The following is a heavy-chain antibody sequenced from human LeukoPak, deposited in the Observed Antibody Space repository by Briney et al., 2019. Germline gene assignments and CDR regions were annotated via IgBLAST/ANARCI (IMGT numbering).Heavy chain of an antibody. V-gene: IGHV3-30*04. CDR1: GFTLSTYA. CDR3: ARDRLAAALDY. CDR2: ISYDGSNK. J-gene: IGHJ4*02. D-gene: IGHD6-25*01. Sequence: PGGSLRLSCAASGFTLSTYAMHGVRQAPGKGLEWVAVISYDGSNKYYADSVKGRFTISRDNSKNTLYLQKNRLRDEDTAVYFCARDRLAAALDYWGQGTLVTVSS.